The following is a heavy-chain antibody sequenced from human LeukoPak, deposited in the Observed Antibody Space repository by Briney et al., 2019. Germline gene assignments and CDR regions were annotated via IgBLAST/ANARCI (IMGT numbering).Heavy chain of an antibody. V-gene: IGHV3-53*01. CDR2: IYSGGST. CDR1: GITVSTYY. Sequence: GGSLRLSCAASGITVSTYYMNWVRQAPGKGLECVSVIYSGGSTYYADSVKGRFTISRDNSKNTLYLQMNSLRAEDTAMYYCARGLGYCTSTTCLLPFDYWGQGTLVTVSP. CDR3: ARGLGYCTSTTCLLPFDY. J-gene: IGHJ4*02. D-gene: IGHD2-2*01.